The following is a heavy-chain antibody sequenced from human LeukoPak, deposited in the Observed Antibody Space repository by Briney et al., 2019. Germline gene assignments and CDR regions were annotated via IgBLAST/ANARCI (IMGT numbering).Heavy chain of an antibody. J-gene: IGHJ4*02. CDR3: ARDRTGTTSGYLDY. Sequence: PSETLSLTCTVSGGSISSGSHYWSWIRQPAGKGLEWIGRIYNSANTNYNPSLKSRVIISVDMSKNQFSLKLSSVTAADTAVYYCARDRTGTTSGYLDYWGQGALVTVSS. V-gene: IGHV4-61*02. CDR2: IYNSANT. CDR1: GGSISSGSHY. D-gene: IGHD1-7*01.